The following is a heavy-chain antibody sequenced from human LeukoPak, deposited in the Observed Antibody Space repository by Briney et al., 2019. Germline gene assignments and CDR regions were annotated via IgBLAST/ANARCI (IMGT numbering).Heavy chain of an antibody. Sequence: SETLSLTCTVSGASITTYYWSWIRQPPGKGLEWIGYVFHSGSPSYSPSLRSRVTVSLDTSKNHLSLSLTSVTAADTALYFCARDRNIGGSAWSHYGFDIWGHGTMVTVSS. D-gene: IGHD6-13*01. V-gene: IGHV4-59*01. CDR3: ARDRNIGGSAWSHYGFDI. CDR2: VFHSGSP. CDR1: GASITTYY. J-gene: IGHJ3*02.